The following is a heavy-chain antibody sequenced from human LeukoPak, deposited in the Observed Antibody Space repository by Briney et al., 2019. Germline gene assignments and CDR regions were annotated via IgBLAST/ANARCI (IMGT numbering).Heavy chain of an antibody. CDR3: AGGGNWGPQNDAFDL. D-gene: IGHD7-27*01. Sequence: PGGSLRLSCAASGFTVSSNYMSWVRQAPGEGLEWGSVIYSGGSTYYADSVKGRFTISRDNSKNTLYLQMNSLRAEHTAVYYCAGGGNWGPQNDAFDLWGQGTMVTVSS. CDR1: GFTVSSNY. V-gene: IGHV3-53*01. CDR2: IYSGGST. J-gene: IGHJ3*01.